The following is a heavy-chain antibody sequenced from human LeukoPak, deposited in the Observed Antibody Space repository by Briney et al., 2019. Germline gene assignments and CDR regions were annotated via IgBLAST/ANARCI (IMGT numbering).Heavy chain of an antibody. V-gene: IGHV1-69*05. D-gene: IGHD3-22*01. Sequence: ASVKVSCKASGGTFSSYAISWVRQAPGQGLEWMGGIIPIFGTANYAQKFKGRVTITTDESTSTAYMELSSLRSEDTAVYYCAREVYYDSSGYYSAGDAFDIWGQGTMVTVSS. J-gene: IGHJ3*02. CDR3: AREVYYDSSGYYSAGDAFDI. CDR1: GGTFSSYA. CDR2: IIPIFGTA.